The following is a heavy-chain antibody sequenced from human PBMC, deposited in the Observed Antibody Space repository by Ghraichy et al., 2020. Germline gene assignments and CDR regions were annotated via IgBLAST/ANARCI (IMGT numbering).Heavy chain of an antibody. D-gene: IGHD6-19*01. CDR1: GGSISSYY. J-gene: IGHJ6*02. Sequence: SETLSLTCTVSGGSISSYYWSWIRQPPGKGLEWIGYIYYSGSTNYNPSLKSRVTISGDTSKNQISLKLSSVTAADTAVYYCARAAGYSSGMDVWGQGTTGTASS. CDR2: IYYSGST. V-gene: IGHV4-59*01. CDR3: ARAAGYSSGMDV.